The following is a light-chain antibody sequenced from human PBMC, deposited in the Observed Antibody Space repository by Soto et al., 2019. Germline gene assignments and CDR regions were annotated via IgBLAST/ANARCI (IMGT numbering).Light chain of an antibody. CDR3: QQSYGTPRT. J-gene: IGKJ1*01. CDR1: QSIGRY. CDR2: AAS. V-gene: IGKV1-39*01. Sequence: DIQMTQSPSSLSASVGDRVTITCRPSQSIGRYLNWYQQKPGKGPKLLIYAASSLQSGVPSRFSGSGSVSWTDFTLTISGLQPEDSAIYFCQQSYGTPRTFGHGTKVEIK.